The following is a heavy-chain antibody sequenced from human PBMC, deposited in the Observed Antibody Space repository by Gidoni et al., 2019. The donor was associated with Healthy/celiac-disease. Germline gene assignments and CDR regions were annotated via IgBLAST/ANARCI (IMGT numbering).Heavy chain of an antibody. J-gene: IGHJ4*02. CDR3: AIYRGYCSSTSCYTFDY. V-gene: IGHV3-23*04. D-gene: IGHD2-2*02. CDR1: GFPFSRYA. CDR2: IRGSGGST. Sequence: EVQLVESGGGLVQPGGSLRLSCAASGFPFSRYAMSWVRQAPGKGLEWVSAIRGSGGSTYYADSVKGRFTISRDNSKNTLYLQMNSLRAEDTAVYYCAIYRGYCSSTSCYTFDYWGQGTLVTVSS.